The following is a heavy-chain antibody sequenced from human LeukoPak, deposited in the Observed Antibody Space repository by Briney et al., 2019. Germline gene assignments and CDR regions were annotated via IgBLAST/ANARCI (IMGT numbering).Heavy chain of an antibody. CDR2: IIPIFGIA. CDR1: GGTFSSYA. J-gene: IGHJ5*02. Sequence: ASVKVSCTASGGTFSSYAISWVRQAPGQGLEWMGRIIPIFGIANYAQKFQGRVTITADKSTRTAYMELSSLRSEDTAVYYCAREVVTTNRNWFDPWGQGTLVTVSS. CDR3: AREVVTTNRNWFDP. D-gene: IGHD4-11*01. V-gene: IGHV1-69*04.